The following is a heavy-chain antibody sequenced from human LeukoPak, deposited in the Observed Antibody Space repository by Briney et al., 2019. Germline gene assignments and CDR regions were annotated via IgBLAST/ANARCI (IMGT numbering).Heavy chain of an antibody. CDR1: GGSISSYY. J-gene: IGHJ4*02. CDR3: ARDQGSGFDY. V-gene: IGHV4-59*01. CDR2: IYYSGST. D-gene: IGHD6-19*01. Sequence: SETLSLTCTVSGGSISSYYWSWTRQPPGKGLEWIGYIYYSGSTNYNPSLKSRVTISVDTSKNQFSLKLSSVTAADTAVYYCARDQGSGFDYWGQGTLVTVSS.